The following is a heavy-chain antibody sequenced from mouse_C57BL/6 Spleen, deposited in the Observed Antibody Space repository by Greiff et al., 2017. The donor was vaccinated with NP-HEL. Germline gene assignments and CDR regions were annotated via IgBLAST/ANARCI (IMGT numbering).Heavy chain of an antibody. D-gene: IGHD2-4*01. CDR2: IYPGNSDT. V-gene: IGHV1-5*01. CDR1: GYTFTSYW. J-gene: IGHJ2*01. Sequence: VHVKQSGTVLARPGASVKMSCKTSGYTFTSYWMHWVKQRPGQGLEWIGAIYPGNSDTSYNQKFKGKAKLTAVTSASTAYMELSSLTNEDSAVYYCTREGDYDYDGFDYWGQGTTLTVSS. CDR3: TREGDYDYDGFDY.